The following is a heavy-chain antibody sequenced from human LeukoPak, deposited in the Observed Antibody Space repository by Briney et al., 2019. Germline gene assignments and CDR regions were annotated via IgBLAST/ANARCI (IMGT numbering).Heavy chain of an antibody. CDR2: ISNTGGST. CDR3: AKAAGSTRYFDC. Sequence: PGGSLRLSCAASGFTFSSYAMSWVRQAPGKGLEWVSDISNTGGSTSYADSVKGRFTISRDISKNTLYLQMNSLRAEDTAVYYCAKAAGSTRYFDCWGQGTLVTVSS. CDR1: GFTFSSYA. D-gene: IGHD1-26*01. V-gene: IGHV3-23*01. J-gene: IGHJ4*02.